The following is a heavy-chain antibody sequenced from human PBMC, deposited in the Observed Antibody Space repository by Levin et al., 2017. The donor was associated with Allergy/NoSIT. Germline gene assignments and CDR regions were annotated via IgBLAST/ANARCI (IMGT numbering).Heavy chain of an antibody. CDR2: IFYTGSA. J-gene: IGHJ4*02. Sequence: KPSETLSLTCTVSGGSISSYYWSWIRQPPGKGLEWIAYIFYTGSANYNPSLKSRVTISVDTSKNQFSLKLTSVTAADTAVYYCARAVVPAAMFADYWGRGTLVTVSS. V-gene: IGHV4-59*01. CDR3: ARAVVPAAMFADY. CDR1: GGSISSYY. D-gene: IGHD2-2*01.